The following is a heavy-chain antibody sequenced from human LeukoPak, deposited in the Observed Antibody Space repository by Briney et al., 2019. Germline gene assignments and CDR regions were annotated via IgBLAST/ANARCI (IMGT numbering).Heavy chain of an antibody. J-gene: IGHJ5*02. CDR3: ARLFRIAVAGPEKNWFDP. CDR1: GGSISNYY. V-gene: IGHV4-59*12. D-gene: IGHD6-19*01. Sequence: SPSETLSLTCAVSGGSISNYYWSWSRQPPGKGLEWIGYIYYSGSTNYNPSLESRVTISLDTSKNQFSLKLSSVTVADTAVYYCARLFRIAVAGPEKNWFDPWGQGTLVTVSS. CDR2: IYYSGST.